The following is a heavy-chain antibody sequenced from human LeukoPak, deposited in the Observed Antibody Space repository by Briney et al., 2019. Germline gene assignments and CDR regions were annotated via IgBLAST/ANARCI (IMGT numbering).Heavy chain of an antibody. D-gene: IGHD2-2*01. V-gene: IGHV1-2*02. CDR1: GYTFTDYY. CDR3: ARAAAASSPTQFHY. J-gene: IGHJ4*02. Sequence: ASVKVSCKASGYTFTDYYMHWVRQAPGQGLEWMGWINPNSGGTNYAQKFQGRVTMTRDTSISTAYMELSRLRSDDTAVYYCARAAAASSPTQFHYWGQGTLVTVSS. CDR2: INPNSGGT.